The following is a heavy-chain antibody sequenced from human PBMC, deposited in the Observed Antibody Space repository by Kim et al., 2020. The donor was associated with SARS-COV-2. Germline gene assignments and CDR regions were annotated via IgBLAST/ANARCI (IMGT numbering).Heavy chain of an antibody. D-gene: IGHD2-21*01. J-gene: IGHJ4*02. V-gene: IGHV4-39*01. CDR1: GGSISNSGCY. CDR2: VYYTGGA. Sequence: SETLSLTCTVSGGSISNSGCYWGWIAQPTGKGREGVGGVYYTGGAYYNPSLRSRVTIAVATSKNQFSLKLSSVTAADTAVYYCARHFRGTSIRFVGLFQFDYWGQGTLVTVSS. CDR3: ARHFRGTSIRFVGLFQFDY.